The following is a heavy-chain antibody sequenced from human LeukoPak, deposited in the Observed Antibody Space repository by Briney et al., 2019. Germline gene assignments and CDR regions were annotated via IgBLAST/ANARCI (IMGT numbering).Heavy chain of an antibody. CDR3: AKDPHFDFWSGYSYHLDQ. D-gene: IGHD3-3*01. CDR1: GFTFSTYA. V-gene: IGHV3-23*01. Sequence: GFLRLSCAASGFTFSTYAMSWVRQAPGKGPEWVSGISGSGSRTYYADSVKGRFIISRDNDENTLYLQMHSLRADDTAVYYCAKDPHFDFWSGYSYHLDQWGQGTLVTVSS. J-gene: IGHJ4*02. CDR2: ISGSGSRT.